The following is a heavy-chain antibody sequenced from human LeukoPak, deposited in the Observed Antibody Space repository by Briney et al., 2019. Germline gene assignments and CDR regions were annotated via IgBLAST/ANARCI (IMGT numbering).Heavy chain of an antibody. J-gene: IGHJ4*02. CDR2: INPSGGST. CDR3: AGLSSSSWYKSGDY. CDR1: GYTFTSYG. V-gene: IGHV1-46*01. D-gene: IGHD6-13*01. Sequence: ASVKVSCKASGYTFTSYGISWVRQAPGQGLEWMGIINPSGGSTSYAQKFQGRVTMTRDTSTSTVYMELSSLRSEDTAVYYCAGLSSSSWYKSGDYWGQGTLVTVSS.